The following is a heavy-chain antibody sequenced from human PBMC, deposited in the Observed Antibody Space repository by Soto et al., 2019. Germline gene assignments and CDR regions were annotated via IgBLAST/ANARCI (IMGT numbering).Heavy chain of an antibody. Sequence: QPGGSLRLSCAASGFTFDDYAMHWVRQAPGKGLEWVSGISWNSGSIGYADSVKGRFTISRDNAKNSLYLQMNSLRAEDTALYYCAKDLKNGGISYGMDVWGQGTTVTVSS. CDR3: AKDLKNGGISYGMDV. J-gene: IGHJ6*02. CDR1: GFTFDDYA. V-gene: IGHV3-9*01. D-gene: IGHD2-15*01. CDR2: ISWNSGSI.